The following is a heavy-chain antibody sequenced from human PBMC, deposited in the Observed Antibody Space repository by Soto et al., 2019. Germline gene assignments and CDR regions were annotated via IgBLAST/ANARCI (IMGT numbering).Heavy chain of an antibody. Sequence: GWSLRLSCAASGFTFSSYWMSWVRQAPGKGLEWVANIKQDGSEKYYVDSVKGRFTISRDNAKNSLYLQMNSLRAEDTAVYYSARDLGKRWLPPRTYYCYGMDVWGQGTTVTVSS. V-gene: IGHV3-7*03. J-gene: IGHJ6*02. D-gene: IGHD5-12*01. CDR1: GFTFSSYW. CDR3: ARDLGKRWLPPRTYYCYGMDV. CDR2: IKQDGSEK.